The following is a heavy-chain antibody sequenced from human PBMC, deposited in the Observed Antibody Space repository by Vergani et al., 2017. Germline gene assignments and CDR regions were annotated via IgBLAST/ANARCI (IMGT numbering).Heavy chain of an antibody. V-gene: IGHV3-21*01. J-gene: IGHJ2*01. Sequence: EVQLVESGGGLVKPGGSLILSCAASGFTFSSYSMNWVRQAPGKGLEWVSSISSSSSYIYYADSVKGRFTISRDNAKNSLYLQMNSLRAEDTAVYYCAREGCSSTSCYAGWYFDLWGRGTLVTVSS. CDR1: GFTFSSYS. D-gene: IGHD2-2*01. CDR2: ISSSSSYI. CDR3: AREGCSSTSCYAGWYFDL.